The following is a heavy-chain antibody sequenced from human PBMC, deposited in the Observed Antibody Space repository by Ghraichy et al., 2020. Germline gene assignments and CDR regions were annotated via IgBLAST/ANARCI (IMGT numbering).Heavy chain of an antibody. CDR2: IYNGGST. CDR3: GRYGSDSSIDF. D-gene: IGHD3-10*01. J-gene: IGHJ4*02. Sequence: SETLSLTCTVSGDSVSSGSYYWTWVRQPPGQGLEWIGYIYNGGSTSYNPSLKSRVTIAVASSKNQSSLRLNSVTAADTAVYYCGRYGSDSSIDFWGQGTLVTVSS. V-gene: IGHV4-61*01. CDR1: GDSVSSGSYY.